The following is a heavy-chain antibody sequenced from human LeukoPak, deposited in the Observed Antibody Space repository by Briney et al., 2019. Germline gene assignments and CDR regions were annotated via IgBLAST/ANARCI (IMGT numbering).Heavy chain of an antibody. D-gene: IGHD2-8*02. CDR2: INSDGSRT. Sequence: PGGSLRLSCAASGFTFSRNWMHWVRQAPGKGLVWLSRINSDGSRTIYADSVKGRLTISRDNAKNTLYLEMNSLTVEDTAVHYCVSLTGHDAFDIWGQGTMVTVSS. CDR3: VSLTGHDAFDI. J-gene: IGHJ3*02. CDR1: GFTFSRNW. V-gene: IGHV3-74*01.